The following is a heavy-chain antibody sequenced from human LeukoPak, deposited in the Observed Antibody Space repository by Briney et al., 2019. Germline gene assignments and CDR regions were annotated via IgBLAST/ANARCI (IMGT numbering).Heavy chain of an antibody. J-gene: IGHJ3*02. CDR2: IIPIFGTA. Sequence: ASVKVSCKASGGTFSSYAISWVRQAPGQGLAWMGGIIPIFGTANNVHKFQGRVTLNADAPTSTASMELSSRRSEDTAVYYCARGRLPGYCSGGSCRATGAFDIWGQGTMVTVSS. CDR3: ARGRLPGYCSGGSCRATGAFDI. CDR1: GGTFSSYA. V-gene: IGHV1-69*13. D-gene: IGHD2-15*01.